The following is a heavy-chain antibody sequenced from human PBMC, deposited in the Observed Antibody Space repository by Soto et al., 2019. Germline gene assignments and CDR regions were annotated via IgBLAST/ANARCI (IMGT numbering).Heavy chain of an antibody. J-gene: IGHJ4*02. D-gene: IGHD5-12*01. CDR1: GGSFSGYY. V-gene: IGHV4-34*01. Sequence: ETLSLTCAVYGGSFSGYYWSWIRQPPGKGLEWIVEINHSGSTNYNPSLKSRVTISVDTSKNQFSLKLSSVTAADTAVYYCAARDGYNYPFDYWGQGTLVTVYS. CDR3: AARDGYNYPFDY. CDR2: INHSGST.